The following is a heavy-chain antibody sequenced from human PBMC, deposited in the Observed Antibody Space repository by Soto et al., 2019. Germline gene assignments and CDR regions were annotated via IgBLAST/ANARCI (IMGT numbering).Heavy chain of an antibody. Sequence: GGSLRLSCAASGFSFSNYVMHWVRQAPGKGLEHVSVITSNGGSTDYANSVKGRFTISRDNSKNTLYVEMGSLKFEDMAVYYCVRGGYCSGGSCYSNQRPWYFDLWGRGTLVTVSS. CDR3: VRGGYCSGGSCYSNQRPWYFDL. CDR1: GFSFSNYV. V-gene: IGHV3-64*01. D-gene: IGHD2-15*01. CDR2: ITSNGGST. J-gene: IGHJ2*01.